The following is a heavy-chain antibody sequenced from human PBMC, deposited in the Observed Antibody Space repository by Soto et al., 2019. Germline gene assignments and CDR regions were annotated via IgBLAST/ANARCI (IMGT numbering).Heavy chain of an antibody. J-gene: IGHJ4*02. V-gene: IGHV3-74*01. CDR2: ISDDGSRA. CDR1: GVTFSMYW. CDR3: TRGPRPSSVGTGAF. D-gene: IGHD3-10*01. Sequence: PGGSLRLYCPASGVTFSMYWMPWVRQVPGKGPEWVSRISDDGSRADYADSVKGRFTISRDNAKNTLYLEMHVLRADDTAVYYCTRGPRPSSVGTGAFWGQGTPVTVSS.